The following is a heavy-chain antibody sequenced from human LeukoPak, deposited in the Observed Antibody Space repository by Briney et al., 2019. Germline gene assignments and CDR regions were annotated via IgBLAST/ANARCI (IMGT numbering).Heavy chain of an antibody. CDR3: ARAMRFEYYYYYGMDV. J-gene: IGHJ6*02. CDR2: VYYSGST. V-gene: IGHV4-59*01. CDR1: GGSISSYC. Sequence: SETLPLTCTVSGGSISSYCWSWIRQPPGKGLEWIGYVYYSGSTNYNPSLKSRVTISVDTSKNQFSLKLSSVTAADTAVYYCARAMRFEYYYYYGMDVWGQGTTVTVSS. D-gene: IGHD5-24*01.